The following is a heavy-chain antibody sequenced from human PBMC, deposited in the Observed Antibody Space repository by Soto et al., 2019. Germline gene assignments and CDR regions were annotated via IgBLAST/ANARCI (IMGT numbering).Heavy chain of an antibody. D-gene: IGHD3-10*01. CDR3: ASDVKAMVRGVINGYYFDY. J-gene: IGHJ4*02. CDR1: GFTFDDYG. V-gene: IGHV3-20*04. CDR2: INWNGGST. Sequence: EVQLVESGGGVVRPGGSLRLSCAASGFTFDDYGMSWVRQAPGKGLEWVSGINWNGGSTGYADSVKGRFTISRHNAKNSLYLQMNSLSAEDTALYYCASDVKAMVRGVINGYYFDYWGQGSLVTVSS.